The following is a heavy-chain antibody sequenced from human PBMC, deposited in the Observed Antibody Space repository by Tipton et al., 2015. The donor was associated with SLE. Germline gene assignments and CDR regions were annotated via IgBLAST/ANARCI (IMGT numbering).Heavy chain of an antibody. CDR3: AKADLASSWYSLFDY. CDR2: GSSSGGST. J-gene: IGHJ4*02. Sequence: GSLRLSCAASGFIFSNYAMSWVLQAPGKGLEWVSGGSSSGGSTYYADSVTGRFTISSDNSKNTLYLQMNSLRAGDTAVYFCAKADLASSWYSLFDYWGQGTLVTVSS. D-gene: IGHD6-13*01. V-gene: IGHV3-23*01. CDR1: GFIFSNYA.